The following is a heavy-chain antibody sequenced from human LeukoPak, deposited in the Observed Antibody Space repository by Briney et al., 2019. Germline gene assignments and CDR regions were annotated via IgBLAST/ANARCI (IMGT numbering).Heavy chain of an antibody. CDR1: GGSISSGGYY. D-gene: IGHD3-22*01. V-gene: IGHV4-31*03. CDR2: IYYSGST. CDR3: AKYTDSSGYFDF. Sequence: PSETLSLTCTVSGGSISSGGYYWSWIRQHPGKGLEWIGYIYYSGSTYYNSSLKGRVTISVDTSKNQFSLKLSSVTAADTAVYYCAKYTDSSGYFDFWGQGTLVTVSS. J-gene: IGHJ4*02.